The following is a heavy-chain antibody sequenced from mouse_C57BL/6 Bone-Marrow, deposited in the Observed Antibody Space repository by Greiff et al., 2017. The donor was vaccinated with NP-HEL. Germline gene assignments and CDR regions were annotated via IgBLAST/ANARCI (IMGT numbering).Heavy chain of an antibody. D-gene: IGHD2-5*01. J-gene: IGHJ1*03. CDR3: TRDYYSNYWYFDV. V-gene: IGHV5-9-1*02. CDR2: ISSGGDYI. Sequence: DVMLVESGEGLVKPGGSLKLSCAASGFTFSSYAMSWVRQTPEKRLEWVAYISSGGDYIYYADTVKGRFTISRDNARNTLYLQMSSLKSEDTAMYYCTRDYYSNYWYFDVWGTGTTVTVSS. CDR1: GFTFSSYA.